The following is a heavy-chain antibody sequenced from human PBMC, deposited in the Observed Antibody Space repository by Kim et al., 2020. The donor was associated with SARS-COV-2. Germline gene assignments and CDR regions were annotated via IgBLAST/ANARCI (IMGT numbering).Heavy chain of an antibody. V-gene: IGHV3-11*01. J-gene: IGHJ6*03. CDR1: GFTFSDYY. D-gene: IGHD6-13*01. Sequence: GGSLRLSCAASGFTFSDYYMSWIRQAPGKGLEWVSYISSSGSTIYYADSVKGRFTISRDNAKNSLYLQMNSLRAEDTAVYYCARPLAADGGYYYYYYMDVWGEGTTVTVSS. CDR3: ARPLAADGGYYYYYYMDV. CDR2: ISSSGSTI.